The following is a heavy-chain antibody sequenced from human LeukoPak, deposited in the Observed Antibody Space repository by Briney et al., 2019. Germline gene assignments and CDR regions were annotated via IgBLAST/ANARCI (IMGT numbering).Heavy chain of an antibody. CDR2: ISYDGSNK. CDR1: GFTFSHYG. V-gene: IGHV3-30*03. J-gene: IGHJ4*02. CDR3: ATALKNVLLWFGEFLVY. Sequence: PGGSLRLSCATCGFTFSHYGMHWVRQATGKGLERVAVISYDGSNKYYADSVKGRFTISRDNSKNTLYLEMNNLGPEDTAVYYCATALKNVLLWFGEFLVYWGQGTPVTVSS. D-gene: IGHD3-10*01.